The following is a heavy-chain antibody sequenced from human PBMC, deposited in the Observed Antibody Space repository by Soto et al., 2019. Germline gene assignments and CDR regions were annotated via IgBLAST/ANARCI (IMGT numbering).Heavy chain of an antibody. CDR2: ISVSGGST. J-gene: IGHJ6*03. V-gene: IGHV3-23*01. CDR1: GFTFSSYA. CDR3: AKAGYCSGGSCYGAHYYYYYMDV. D-gene: IGHD2-15*01. Sequence: GGSLRLSCAASGFTFSSYAMSWVRQAPGKGLEWVSAISVSGGSTYYADSVKGRFTISRDNSKNTLYLQMNSLRAEDTAVYYCAKAGYCSGGSCYGAHYYYYYMDVWGKGTTVTVSS.